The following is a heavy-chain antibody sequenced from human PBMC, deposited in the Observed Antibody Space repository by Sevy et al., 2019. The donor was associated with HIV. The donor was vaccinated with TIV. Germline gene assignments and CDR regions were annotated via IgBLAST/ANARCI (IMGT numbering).Heavy chain of an antibody. CDR1: GGSIGSSSYY. CDR3: TRGYSYGPPDY. Sequence: SETLSLTCTVSGGSIGSSSYYWGWIRQPPGKGLEWIGSIYYSGSTYYNPSLKSRVTISVDTSKNQFSLKLSSVTAADTAVYYCTRGYSYGPPDYWGQGTLVTVSS. D-gene: IGHD5-18*01. V-gene: IGHV4-39*01. J-gene: IGHJ4*02. CDR2: IYYSGST.